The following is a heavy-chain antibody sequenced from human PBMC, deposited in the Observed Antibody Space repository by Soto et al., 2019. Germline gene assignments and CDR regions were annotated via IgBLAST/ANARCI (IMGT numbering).Heavy chain of an antibody. CDR1: GFTLSNYA. D-gene: IGHD2-15*01. CDR3: ARIKLVDFFFFNVDVYDMDA. J-gene: IGHJ6*02. V-gene: IGHV3-48*02. CDR2: ISSDSRYI. Sequence: PGGSVRLSCAASGFTLSNYAVNWVRQAPGKGLEWVSYISSDSRYIYHGDSVKGRFTISRDNARNSVYLQMNSLRDEDTAVYYCARIKLVDFFFFNVDVYDMDAWGQGTPVTVSS.